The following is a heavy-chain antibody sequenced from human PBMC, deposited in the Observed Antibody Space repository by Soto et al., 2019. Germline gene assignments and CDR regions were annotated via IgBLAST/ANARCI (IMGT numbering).Heavy chain of an antibody. J-gene: IGHJ5*02. CDR1: GYTFTSYA. CDR3: ARGMESGWYWFDH. Sequence: ASVKVSCKASGYTFTSYAMHWVRQAPGQRLEWMGWINAGNGNTKYSQKFQGRVTITRDTSASTAYMELSSLRSEDTAVYYCARGMESGWYWFDHWGQGTLGTVSS. D-gene: IGHD6-19*01. V-gene: IGHV1-3*01. CDR2: INAGNGNT.